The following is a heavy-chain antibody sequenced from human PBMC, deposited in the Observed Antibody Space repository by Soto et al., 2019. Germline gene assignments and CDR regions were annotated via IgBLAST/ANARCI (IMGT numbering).Heavy chain of an antibody. V-gene: IGHV3-11*03. CDR3: ARFSAYLRGYSGYDYPYFDY. CDR2: ISSSSSYT. Sequence: PGGSLRLSCAASGFTFSDYDMSWIRQAPGKGLEWVSYISSSSSYTNYADSVKGRFTISRDNAKNSLYLQMNSLRAEDTAVYYCARFSAYLRGYSGYDYPYFDYWGQGTLVTVSS. D-gene: IGHD5-12*01. CDR1: GFTFSDYD. J-gene: IGHJ4*02.